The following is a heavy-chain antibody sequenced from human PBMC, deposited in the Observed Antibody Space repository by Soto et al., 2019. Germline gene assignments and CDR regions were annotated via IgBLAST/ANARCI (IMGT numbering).Heavy chain of an antibody. CDR2: IIPIFGTA. Sequence: ASVKVSCTASGGTFSSYAISWVRQAPGQGLEWMGGIIPIFGTANYAQKFQGRVTITADESTSTAYMELSSLRSEDAAVYYCANDPGYSLDYWGQGTQVTVSS. V-gene: IGHV1-69*13. D-gene: IGHD5-12*01. J-gene: IGHJ4*02. CDR3: ANDPGYSLDY. CDR1: GGTFSSYA.